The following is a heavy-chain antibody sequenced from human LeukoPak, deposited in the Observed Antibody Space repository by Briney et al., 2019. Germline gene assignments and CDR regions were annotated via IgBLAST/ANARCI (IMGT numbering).Heavy chain of an antibody. CDR3: TTGLRLGGSGSYEVYYYGMDV. J-gene: IGHJ6*04. V-gene: IGHV3-15*01. D-gene: IGHD3-10*01. Sequence: XXXVRQXAGXXVEWVXXXXXXXXXGTTDYAAPVKARFTISRDDSNNTLYLQMNSLKTEHTAVYYCTTGLRLGGSGSYEVYYYGMDVWGKGTTVTVSS. CDR2: XXXXXXXGTT.